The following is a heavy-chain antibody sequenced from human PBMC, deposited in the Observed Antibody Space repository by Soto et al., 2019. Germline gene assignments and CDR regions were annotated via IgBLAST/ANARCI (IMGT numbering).Heavy chain of an antibody. CDR2: IWYHGINK. CDR1: GFTFSTYV. V-gene: IGHV3-33*01. J-gene: IGHJ4*02. D-gene: IGHD3-22*01. CDR3: ARGLVYDSSGYYFDY. Sequence: PGGSLRLSCAATGFTFSTYVMHWVRQVPGKGLEWVATIWYHGINKYYSDSVKGRFTISRDNSMNTLFLQMNSLGPEDTAVYYCARGLVYDSSGYYFDYWGQGTLVTVSS.